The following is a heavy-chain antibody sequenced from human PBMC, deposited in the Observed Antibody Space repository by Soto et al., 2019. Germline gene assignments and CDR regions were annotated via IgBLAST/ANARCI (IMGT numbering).Heavy chain of an antibody. J-gene: IGHJ4*02. Sequence: QVQLVQSGAEVKKPGSSVKVSCKASGDTFSSYAINWVRQAPGQGLEWMGGIIPMFGTANYAQKFKGRVTINAGESTSTVYMELSSLRSEDTAVYYCARVGPAHYYDSSGYYSTLDYWGQGTLVTVSS. CDR1: GDTFSSYA. D-gene: IGHD3-22*01. CDR2: IIPMFGTA. V-gene: IGHV1-69*01. CDR3: ARVGPAHYYDSSGYYSTLDY.